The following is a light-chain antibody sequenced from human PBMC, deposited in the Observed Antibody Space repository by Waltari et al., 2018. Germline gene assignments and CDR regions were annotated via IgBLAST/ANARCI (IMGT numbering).Light chain of an antibody. Sequence: QSALTQPASVSGSPGQSIAISCTGTSSDVAGYNFFSWYQHHPGKAPKLIIYEVSDRPSGVSNRFSGSKSGNTASLTISGLQAEDESDYYCSSYTSSNTWVFGGGTKLTVL. CDR3: SSYTSSNTWV. J-gene: IGLJ3*02. CDR2: EVS. V-gene: IGLV2-14*01. CDR1: SSDVAGYNF.